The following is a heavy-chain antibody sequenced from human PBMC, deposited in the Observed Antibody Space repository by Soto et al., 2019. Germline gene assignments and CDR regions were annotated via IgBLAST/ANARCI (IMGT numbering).Heavy chain of an antibody. J-gene: IGHJ6*03. CDR1: GGSVSSSSYY. CDR2: ISYSGNT. Sequence: SETRSLTCTVSGGSVSSSSYYWGWIRQPPGKGLEWIGGISYSGNTYYNPSLRSRVTKSVDTSKNQFSLKLSSVTAADTAVYYCARILAPVDYMDVWGKGTTVTVSS. CDR3: ARILAPVDYMDV. V-gene: IGHV4-39*01. D-gene: IGHD3-3*01.